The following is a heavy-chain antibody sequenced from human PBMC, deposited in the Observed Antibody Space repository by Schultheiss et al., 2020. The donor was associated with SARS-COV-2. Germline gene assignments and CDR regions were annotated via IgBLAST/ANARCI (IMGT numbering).Heavy chain of an antibody. J-gene: IGHJ6*02. Sequence: GESLKISCAASGFTFSSYWMHWVRQAPGKGLEWVSAISGSGGSTYYADSVKGRFTISRDNSKNTLYLQMNSLRAEDTAVYYCAKTLWLLRYYYYGMDVWGQGTTVTVSS. CDR3: AKTLWLLRYYYYGMDV. V-gene: IGHV3-23*01. CDR1: GFTFSSYW. CDR2: ISGSGGST. D-gene: IGHD3-22*01.